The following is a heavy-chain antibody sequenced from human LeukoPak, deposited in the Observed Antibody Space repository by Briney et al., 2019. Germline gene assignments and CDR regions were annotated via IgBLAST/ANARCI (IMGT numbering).Heavy chain of an antibody. CDR2: IYYSGST. D-gene: IGHD2-15*01. J-gene: IGHJ5*02. CDR1: GGSISSYY. Sequence: SETLSLTCTVSGGSISSYYWSWIRRPPGKGLEWIGYIYYSGSTNYNPSLKSRVTISVDTSKNQFSLKLSSVTAADTAVYYCARDYCSGGSCYSRWFDPWGQGTLVTVSS. CDR3: ARDYCSGGSCYSRWFDP. V-gene: IGHV4-59*01.